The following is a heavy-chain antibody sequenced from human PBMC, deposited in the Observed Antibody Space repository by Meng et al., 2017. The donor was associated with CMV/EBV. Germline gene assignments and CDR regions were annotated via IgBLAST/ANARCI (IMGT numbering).Heavy chain of an antibody. Sequence: ETLSLTCKGSGYSFTSYWIGWVRQMPGKGLEWMGIIYPGDSDTRYSPSFQGQVTISADKSISTAYLQWSSLKASDTAMYYCARHFSSTSCSDYWGQGTLVTVSS. D-gene: IGHD2-2*01. CDR2: IYPGDSDT. CDR1: GYSFTSYW. V-gene: IGHV5-51*01. CDR3: ARHFSSTSCSDY. J-gene: IGHJ4*02.